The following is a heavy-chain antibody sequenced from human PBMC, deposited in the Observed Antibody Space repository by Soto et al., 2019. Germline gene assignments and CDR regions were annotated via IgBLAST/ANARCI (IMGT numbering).Heavy chain of an antibody. J-gene: IGHJ5*02. CDR3: AREGEALFDP. V-gene: IGHV4-59*01. D-gene: IGHD1-26*01. CDR1: GGSISSYY. Sequence: SETLSLTCTVSGGSISSYYWSWIRQPPGKGLEWIGYIYYSGSTNYNPSLKSRVTISVDTSKNQFSLKLSSVTAADTAVYYCAREGEALFDPWGQGTLVTVSS. CDR2: IYYSGST.